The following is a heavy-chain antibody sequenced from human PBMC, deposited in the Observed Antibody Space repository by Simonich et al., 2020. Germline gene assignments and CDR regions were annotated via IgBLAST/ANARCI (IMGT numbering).Heavy chain of an antibody. CDR1: GYTFTGYY. CDR2: IKPNSGGT. J-gene: IGHJ6*03. Sequence: QVQLVQSGAEVKKPGASVKVSCKASGYTFTGYYMHWVRQAPGQGLGWMGWIKPNSGGTNHAQKCQGRVTMTSDTSNSTAYMELSRLRSDDTAVYYCARGALTGDYYYMDVWGKGTTVTVSS. CDR3: ARGALTGDYYYMDV. V-gene: IGHV1-2*02. D-gene: IGHD7-27*01.